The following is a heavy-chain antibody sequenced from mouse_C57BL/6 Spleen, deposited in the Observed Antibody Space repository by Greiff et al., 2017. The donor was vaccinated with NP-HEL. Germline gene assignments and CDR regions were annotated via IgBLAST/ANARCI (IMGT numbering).Heavy chain of an antibody. V-gene: IGHV1-15*01. CDR3: TRGGNYDY. CDR2: LDPETGGT. Sequence: QVQLQQSGAELVRPGASVTLSCKASGYTFTDSEMHWVKPTPVHGLEWIGALDPETGGTAYNQKFKGKAILTADKSSSTAYMELRSLTSEDSAVYYCTRGGNYDYWGQGTTLTVSS. CDR1: GYTFTDSE. J-gene: IGHJ2*01.